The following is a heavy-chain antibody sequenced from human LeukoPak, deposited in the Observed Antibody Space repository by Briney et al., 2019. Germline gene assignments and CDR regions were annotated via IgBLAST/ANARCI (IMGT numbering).Heavy chain of an antibody. D-gene: IGHD1/OR15-1a*01. Sequence: SGPTLVNPTQTLTLTCTFSGFSFYSSGVGVGWIRQPPGKALEWLAVIYWDDDKRYNPSLRSRLTMSKDASKSQVFLVMSNMDPVDTATYYCAHRRPGHLTGWDNSYFDNWGPGTLVTVSS. CDR3: AHRRPGHLTGWDNSYFDN. CDR1: GFSFYSSGVG. CDR2: IYWDDDK. V-gene: IGHV2-5*02. J-gene: IGHJ4*02.